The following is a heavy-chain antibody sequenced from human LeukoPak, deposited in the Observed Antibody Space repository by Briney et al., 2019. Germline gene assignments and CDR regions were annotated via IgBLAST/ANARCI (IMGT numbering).Heavy chain of an antibody. V-gene: IGHV3-21*01. J-gene: IGHJ4*02. Sequence: GGSLRLSCAASGFTYSSYSMNWVRQAPGKGLEWVSSISSSSSYIYYADSVEGRFTISRDNAKNSLYLQMNSLRAEDTAVYYCAAPRPNLDYWGQGTLVTVSS. CDR3: AAPRPNLDY. CDR1: GFTYSSYS. CDR2: ISSSSSYI.